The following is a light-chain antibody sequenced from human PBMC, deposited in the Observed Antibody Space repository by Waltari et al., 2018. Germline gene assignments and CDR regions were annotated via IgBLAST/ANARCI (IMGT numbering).Light chain of an antibody. Sequence: QSALTQPASVSGSPGQSITISCIATNVDGFYDYVSWYQHHSGKAPKLLLFDVSKRPSGVSDRFSASKSGNRASLTISGLQTEDEADYFCASYTNNIVVFGGGSKLTVL. CDR3: ASYTNNIVV. CDR2: DVS. V-gene: IGLV2-14*03. CDR1: NVDGFYDY. J-gene: IGLJ2*01.